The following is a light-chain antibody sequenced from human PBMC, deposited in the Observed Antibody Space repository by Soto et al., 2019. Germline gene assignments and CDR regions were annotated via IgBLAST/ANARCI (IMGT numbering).Light chain of an antibody. V-gene: IGKV3-20*01. CDR3: QQYGISERI. J-gene: IGKJ1*01. Sequence: IVLRHSPATVSWPTGERATXSCRASQSVSNTYVAWYQQKPGQAPRLLIYGTSSRVTGIPDRFSGSGSGTDFTLTISRLEPEDFAVFYCQQYGISERIFGQGTTM. CDR1: QSVSNTY. CDR2: GTS.